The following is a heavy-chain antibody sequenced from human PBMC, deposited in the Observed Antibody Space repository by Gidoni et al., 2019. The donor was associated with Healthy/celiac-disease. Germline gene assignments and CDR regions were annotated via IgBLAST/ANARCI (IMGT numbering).Heavy chain of an antibody. CDR2: IYYSGST. CDR3: ARHLERGTGHYYYYYYMDV. D-gene: IGHD1-1*01. J-gene: IGHJ6*03. V-gene: IGHV4-39*01. CDR1: GGSISSSSYY. Sequence: QLQLQESGPGLVKPSETLSLTCTVPGGSISSSSYYWGWIRQHPAKGLEWSGSIYYSGSTYYNPSLKSRVTISVDTSKNQFSLKLSSVTAADTAVYYCARHLERGTGHYYYYYYMDVWGKGTTVTVSS.